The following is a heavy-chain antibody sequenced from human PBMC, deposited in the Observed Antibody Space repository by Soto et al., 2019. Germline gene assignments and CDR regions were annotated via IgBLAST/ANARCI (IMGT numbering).Heavy chain of an antibody. CDR2: INVGNGNT. J-gene: IGHJ3*01. CDR3: AREHESWSSCAFDL. CDR1: AYNFASYA. V-gene: IGHV1-3*01. Sequence: QVQLVQSGTEVRRPGASVTVSCKASAYNFASYAIQWVRQAPGQRLEWMGWINVGNGNTKSSQKFQDRVTFTRDTSANTAYMEMRGLRSEDTAVYYCAREHESWSSCAFDLWGQGTRVTVAS. D-gene: IGHD6-6*01.